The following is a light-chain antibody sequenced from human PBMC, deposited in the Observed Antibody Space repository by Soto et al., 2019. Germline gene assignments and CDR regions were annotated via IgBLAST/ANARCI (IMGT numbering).Light chain of an antibody. CDR3: QSYDSSLSAYVV. CDR2: GNS. Sequence: QSVLTQPPSVSGAPGQRVTISCTGSSSNIGAGYDVHWYQQLPGTATKLLIYGNSNRHSGVPDRFSGSKSGTSASLAITGLQAEDEADYYCQSYDSSLSAYVVFGGGTKVTVL. CDR1: SSNIGAGYD. J-gene: IGLJ2*01. V-gene: IGLV1-40*01.